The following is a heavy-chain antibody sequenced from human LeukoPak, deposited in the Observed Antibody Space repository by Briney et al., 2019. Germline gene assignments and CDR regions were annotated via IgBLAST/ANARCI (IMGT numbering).Heavy chain of an antibody. Sequence: GESLKISCKGSGYSFTSYWIGWVRQLPGKGLEWMGVVYPDDSDTRYSLSFQGQVTISADKSISTAYLHWSSLKASDTAMYYCARQTYGDYVYDAFDIWGQGTMVTVSS. V-gene: IGHV5-51*01. CDR3: ARQTYGDYVYDAFDI. CDR1: GYSFTSYW. D-gene: IGHD4-17*01. J-gene: IGHJ3*02. CDR2: VYPDDSDT.